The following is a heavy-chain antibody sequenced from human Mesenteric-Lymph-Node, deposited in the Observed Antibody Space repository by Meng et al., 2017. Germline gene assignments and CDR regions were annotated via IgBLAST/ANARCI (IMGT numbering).Heavy chain of an antibody. V-gene: IGHV1-3*01. J-gene: IGHJ4*02. Sequence: ASVKVSCKASGYTFTSYAMHWVRQAPGQRLEWMGWINAGNGNTKYSQKFQGRVTITRDTSASTAYMELSSLRSDDTAVYYCARAAGLWFGEPTQYYFDYWGQGTLVTVSS. CDR1: GYTFTSYA. CDR3: ARAAGLWFGEPTQYYFDY. CDR2: INAGNGNT. D-gene: IGHD3-10*01.